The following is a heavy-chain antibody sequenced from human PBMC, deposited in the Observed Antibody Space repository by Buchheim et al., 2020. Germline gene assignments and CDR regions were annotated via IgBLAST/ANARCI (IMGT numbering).Heavy chain of an antibody. CDR1: GFTVSSNY. CDR3: AASGSSGSYPSGGFDY. J-gene: IGHJ4*02. D-gene: IGHD3-22*01. CDR2: IYGGGNT. V-gene: IGHV3-66*02. Sequence: EVQLVESGGDLVQPGGSLRLSCAASGFTVSSNYMSWVRQSPGKGLEYVSVIYGGGNTNYADSVKGRFTISSGKSKNTLYLQMNSLRAEDTAVYHCAASGSSGSYPSGGFDYWGQGTL.